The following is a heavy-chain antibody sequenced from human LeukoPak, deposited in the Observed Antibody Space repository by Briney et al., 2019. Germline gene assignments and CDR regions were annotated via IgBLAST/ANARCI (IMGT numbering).Heavy chain of an antibody. Sequence: ASVKVSCKASGYTFTSYDINWVRQAPGQGLEWMGWMNPNSGNTGYAQKFQGRVAMTRNTSINTAYMELSSLRSEDTAVYYCARVPTLGICYNYHYMDVWGKGTPVTVSS. CDR1: GYTFTSYD. CDR3: ARVPTLGICYNYHYMDV. D-gene: IGHD7-27*01. V-gene: IGHV1-8*02. J-gene: IGHJ6*03. CDR2: MNPNSGNT.